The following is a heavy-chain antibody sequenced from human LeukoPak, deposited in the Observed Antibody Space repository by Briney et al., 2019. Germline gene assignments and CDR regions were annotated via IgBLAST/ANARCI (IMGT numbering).Heavy chain of an antibody. Sequence: SVKVSCKVSGGTFSSYAISWVRQAPGQGLEWMGGIIPIIGTANYAQKFQGRVTITADESTSTAYMELSSLRAEDTAVYYCASPPQGYSGYDFNHWGQGTLATVSS. V-gene: IGHV1-69*13. CDR3: ASPPQGYSGYDFNH. CDR2: IIPIIGTA. CDR1: GGTFSSYA. D-gene: IGHD5-12*01. J-gene: IGHJ5*02.